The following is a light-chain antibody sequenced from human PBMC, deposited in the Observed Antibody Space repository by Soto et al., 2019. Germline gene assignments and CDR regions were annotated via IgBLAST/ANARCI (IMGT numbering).Light chain of an antibody. Sequence: NFMLTQPHSVSESPGKTVTISCTSSSGSIASNYVQWYQQRPGSSPTTVIYEDNQRPSEFPDRFSSSIDRSSNSASLTISGLKTDDEADYYCQSYESSTFYLFGTGTKLTVL. CDR3: QSYESSTFYL. V-gene: IGLV6-57*01. J-gene: IGLJ1*01. CDR2: EDN. CDR1: SGSIASNY.